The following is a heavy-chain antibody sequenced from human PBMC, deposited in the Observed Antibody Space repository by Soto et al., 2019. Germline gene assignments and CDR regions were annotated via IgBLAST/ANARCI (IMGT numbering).Heavy chain of an antibody. Sequence: EVQLLESGGGLVQPGGSLRLSCAASEFTFSTYAMTWVRQAPGKGLEWVSTISDSGDTPHYADSVEGRFTISRDNSKNTLYLQMNSLRAEDTAVYYCAKGDWGDFWGQGSLVTVSS. CDR1: EFTFSTYA. CDR3: AKGDWGDF. CDR2: ISDSGDTP. J-gene: IGHJ4*02. D-gene: IGHD3-16*01. V-gene: IGHV3-23*01.